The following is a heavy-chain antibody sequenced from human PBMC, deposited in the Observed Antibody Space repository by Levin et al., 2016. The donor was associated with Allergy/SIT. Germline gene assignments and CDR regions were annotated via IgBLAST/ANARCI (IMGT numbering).Heavy chain of an antibody. D-gene: IGHD3-16*01. V-gene: IGHV3-23*01. CDR2: ISGSGGST. J-gene: IGHJ4*02. Sequence: WIRQPPGKGLEWVSAISGSGGSTYYADSVKGRFTISRDNSKNTLYLQMNSLRAEDTAVYYCAKDERVVEEEGVFDYWGQGTLVTVSS. CDR3: AKDERVVEEEGVFDY.